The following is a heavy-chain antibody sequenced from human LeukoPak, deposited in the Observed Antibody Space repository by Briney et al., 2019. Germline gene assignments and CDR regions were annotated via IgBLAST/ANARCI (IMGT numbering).Heavy chain of an antibody. CDR2: INHSGST. CDR3: ATHPERSGYSYGDYYYMDV. V-gene: IGHV4-34*08. CDR1: GFTFSSYG. J-gene: IGHJ6*03. D-gene: IGHD5-18*01. Sequence: GTLRLSCAASGFTFSSYGRSWIRQPPGKGLEWIGEINHSGSTNYNPSLKSRVTISVDTSKNQFSLKLSSVTAADTAVYYCATHPERSGYSYGDYYYMDVWGKGTTVTISS.